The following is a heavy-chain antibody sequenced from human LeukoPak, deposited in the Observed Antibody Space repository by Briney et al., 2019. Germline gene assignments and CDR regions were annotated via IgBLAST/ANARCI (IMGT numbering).Heavy chain of an antibody. V-gene: IGHV4-38-2*01. CDR2: IYHSGTT. D-gene: IGHD1/OR15-1a*01. CDR3: ARLTGTGAGTYYYMDV. Sequence: SETLSLTCAVSGYSISCGYHWGWIRQPPGKGLEWIGSIYHSGTTYYNPSLKSRVTISVDTSKNQFSLKLSSVTAADTAVYYCARLTGTGAGTYYYMDVWGKGTTVTVSS. CDR1: GYSISCGYH. J-gene: IGHJ6*03.